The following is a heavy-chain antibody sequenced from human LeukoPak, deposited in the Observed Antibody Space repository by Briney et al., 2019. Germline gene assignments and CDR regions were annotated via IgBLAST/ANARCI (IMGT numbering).Heavy chain of an antibody. CDR2: MNPNSGNT. CDR3: ARAPLVVPAAMWGPVNGFDP. V-gene: IGHV1-8*01. J-gene: IGHJ5*02. CDR1: GYTFTSYD. D-gene: IGHD2-2*01. Sequence: GASVKVSCKASGYTFTSYDINWVRQATGQGLEWMGWMNPNSGNTGYAQKFQGRVTMTRNTSISTAYMELSRLRSDDTAVYYCARAPLVVPAAMWGPVNGFDPWGQGTLVTVSS.